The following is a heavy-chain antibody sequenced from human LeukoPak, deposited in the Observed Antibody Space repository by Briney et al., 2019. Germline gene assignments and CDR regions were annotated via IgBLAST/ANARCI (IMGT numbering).Heavy chain of an antibody. J-gene: IGHJ4*02. D-gene: IGHD6-13*01. CDR3: ARVVIAAADY. Sequence: GGSLRLSCAASGFTFSSYEMNWVRQAPGKVLEWVSYISSSGSTIYYADSVKGRFTISRDNATNSMYLQMNRLRAEDTDVYYCARVVIAAADYWGQGTLVTVSS. CDR1: GFTFSSYE. CDR2: ISSSGSTI. V-gene: IGHV3-48*03.